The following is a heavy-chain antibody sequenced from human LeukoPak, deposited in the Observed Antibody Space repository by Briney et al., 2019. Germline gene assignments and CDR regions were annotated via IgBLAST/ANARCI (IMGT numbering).Heavy chain of an antibody. CDR1: GYTFSNHA. CDR3: ARDPGSRSYWSNSGMDV. J-gene: IGHJ6*02. Sequence: ASVKVSCKASGYTFSNHAMHWVRQAPGQRLEWMGWINAGNGDTKHSQNFQGRVTITRDTSASTTYMELSSLRSEDTAVYYCARDPGSRSYWSNSGMDVWGQGTTVTASS. V-gene: IGHV1-3*01. D-gene: IGHD3-10*01. CDR2: INAGNGDT.